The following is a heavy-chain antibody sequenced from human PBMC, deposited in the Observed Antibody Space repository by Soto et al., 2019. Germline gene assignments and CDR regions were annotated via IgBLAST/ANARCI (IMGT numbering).Heavy chain of an antibody. CDR1: GGSFSGYY. CDR3: ARGDLLVGATAYYYGMDV. J-gene: IGHJ6*02. D-gene: IGHD1-26*01. CDR2: INHSGST. V-gene: IGHV4-34*01. Sequence: SETLSLTCAVYGGSFSGYYWSWIRQPPGKGLEWIGEINHSGSTNYNPSLKSRVTISVDTSKNQFSLKLSSMTAADTAVYYFARGDLLVGATAYYYGMDVWGQGTTVTVSS.